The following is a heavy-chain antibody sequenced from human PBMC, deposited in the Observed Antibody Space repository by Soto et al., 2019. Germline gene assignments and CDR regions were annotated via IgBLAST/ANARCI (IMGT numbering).Heavy chain of an antibody. Sequence: QVQLVESGGGVVQPGRSLRLSCAASGFTFSSYGMHWVRQAPGKGLEWVAVISYDGSNKYYADSVKGRFTISRDNSKNTLYPQMNSLRADETEVYYCAKDRRPNYYYGMDVWGQGTAVTVSS. CDR2: ISYDGSNK. CDR3: AKDRRPNYYYGMDV. CDR1: GFTFSSYG. V-gene: IGHV3-30*18. D-gene: IGHD6-6*01. J-gene: IGHJ6*02.